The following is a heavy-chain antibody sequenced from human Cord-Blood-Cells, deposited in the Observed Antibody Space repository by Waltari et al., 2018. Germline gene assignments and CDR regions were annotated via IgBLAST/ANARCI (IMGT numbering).Heavy chain of an antibody. D-gene: IGHD1-26*01. CDR2: INPNSGGI. Sequence: QVQLVQSGAEVKKPGASVKVSCKASGYTFTGYYMHWVRQAPGQGLEWMGWINPNSGGINYAQKFQGWVTRTRDTSISTAYMELSRLRSDDTAVYYCARGAGTELPYFDYWGQGTLVTVSS. J-gene: IGHJ4*02. CDR3: ARGAGTELPYFDY. V-gene: IGHV1-2*04. CDR1: GYTFTGYY.